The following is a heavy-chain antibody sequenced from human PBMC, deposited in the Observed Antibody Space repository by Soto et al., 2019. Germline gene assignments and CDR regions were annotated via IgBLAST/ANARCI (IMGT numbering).Heavy chain of an antibody. D-gene: IGHD3-3*01. CDR2: ISGNGGRT. CDR1: GFTFSNYA. V-gene: IGHV3-23*01. J-gene: IGHJ5*02. Sequence: EVQLLESGGGLVQPGGSLRLSCAASGFTFSNYAMSWVRQAPGEGLEWISAISGNGGRTYSADSVRDRFTISRDNSKNTLSLQMKSLRAEDSAVYYCARQGPDYDLWNGKDNWFDPWGQGTLVTVSS. CDR3: ARQGPDYDLWNGKDNWFDP.